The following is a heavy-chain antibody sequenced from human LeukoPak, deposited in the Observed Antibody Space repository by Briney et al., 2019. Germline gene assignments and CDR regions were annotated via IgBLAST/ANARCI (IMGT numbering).Heavy chain of an antibody. V-gene: IGHV1-69*05. J-gene: IGHJ4*02. D-gene: IGHD3-22*01. Sequence: GASVKVSCKASGYTFTSYGISWVRQAPGQGLEWMGRIIPIFGTANYAQKFQGRVTITTDESTSTAYMELSSLRSEDTAVYYCATDDPLGSGYYFTYWGQGTLVTVSS. CDR1: GYTFTSYG. CDR3: ATDDPLGSGYYFTY. CDR2: IIPIFGTA.